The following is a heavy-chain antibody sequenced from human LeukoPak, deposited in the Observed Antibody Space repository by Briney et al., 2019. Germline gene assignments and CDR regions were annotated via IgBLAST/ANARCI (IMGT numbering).Heavy chain of an antibody. D-gene: IGHD6-19*01. Sequence: ASVKVSCKVSGYTLTELSMHWVRQAPGKGLEWMGGFDPEDGETIYAQKFQGRVTMTQDTSTDTAYMELSSLRSEDTAVYHCATAVAGPHTFDYWGQGTLVTVSS. J-gene: IGHJ4*02. CDR2: FDPEDGET. CDR3: ATAVAGPHTFDY. V-gene: IGHV1-24*01. CDR1: GYTLTELS.